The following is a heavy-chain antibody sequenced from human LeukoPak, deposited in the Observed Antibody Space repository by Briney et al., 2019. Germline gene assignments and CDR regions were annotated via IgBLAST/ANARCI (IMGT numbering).Heavy chain of an antibody. J-gene: IGHJ4*02. V-gene: IGHV4-59*08. CDR2: IYYSGST. D-gene: IGHD5-12*01. CDR1: GGSISSYY. CDR3: ARHRGVVRGYYFDY. Sequence: PSETLSLTCTVSGGSISSYYWSWIRQPPGKGLEWIGRIYYSGSTNYNPSLKSRVTISVDTSKNQFSLKLSSVTAADTAVYYCARHRGVVRGYYFDYWGQGTLVTVSS.